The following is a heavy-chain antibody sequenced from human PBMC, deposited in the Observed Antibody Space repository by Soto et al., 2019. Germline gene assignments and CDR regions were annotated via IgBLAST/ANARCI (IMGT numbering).Heavy chain of an antibody. CDR2: INPDNGNT. D-gene: IGHD2-15*01. CDR1: GYTFTRYT. Sequence: QVQLVQSGAEVKKPGASVKISCKASGYTFTRYTMHWVRQAPGQRLEWMGWINPDNGNTKSSQKFQDRVIITRDTTASTSYLDLSSLSSEGTPIYYCARGIATGQLAPWGHGTLVTVSS. V-gene: IGHV1-3*01. CDR3: ARGIATGQLAP. J-gene: IGHJ5*02.